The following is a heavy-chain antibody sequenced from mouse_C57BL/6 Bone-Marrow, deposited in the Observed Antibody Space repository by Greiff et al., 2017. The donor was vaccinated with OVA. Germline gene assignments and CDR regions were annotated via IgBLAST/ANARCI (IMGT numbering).Heavy chain of an antibody. D-gene: IGHD3-2*02. CDR1: GYTFTSYG. CDR2: IYPRSGNT. Sequence: QVQLQQSGAELARPGASVKLSCKASGYTFTSYGISWVKQRTGQGLEWIGEIYPRSGNTYYNEKFKGKATLTADKSSSTAYMELRSLTSEDSAVYFCARKGSGAWFAYGGQGTLVTVSA. CDR3: ARKGSGAWFAY. J-gene: IGHJ3*01. V-gene: IGHV1-81*01.